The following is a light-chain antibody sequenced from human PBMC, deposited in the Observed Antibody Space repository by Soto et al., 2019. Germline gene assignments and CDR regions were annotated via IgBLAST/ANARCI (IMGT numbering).Light chain of an antibody. CDR2: DAS. CDR3: QQYHSLPPT. Sequence: DIQMTQSPSALSASVRDRFTITWQTSHDISNYLNWYQQKPGKAPKLLIFDASKLETGVPSRFSGSASGTDFTFTIGSLQPEDIATYYCQQYHSLPPTFGQGTKVDIK. V-gene: IGKV1-33*01. J-gene: IGKJ1*01. CDR1: HDISNY.